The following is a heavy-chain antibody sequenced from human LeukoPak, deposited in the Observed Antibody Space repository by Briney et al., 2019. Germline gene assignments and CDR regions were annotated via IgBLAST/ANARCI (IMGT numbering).Heavy chain of an antibody. V-gene: IGHV3-21*01. J-gene: IGHJ5*02. D-gene: IGHD2-21*02. CDR3: AAAGVVTAISPNWFDP. Sequence: GGSLRLSCAASGFTFSSYSMNWVRQAPGKGLEWVSSISSSSSYIYYADSVEGRFTISRDNAKNSLYLQMNSLRAEDTAVYYCAAAGVVTAISPNWFDPWGQGTLVTVSS. CDR2: ISSSSSYI. CDR1: GFTFSSYS.